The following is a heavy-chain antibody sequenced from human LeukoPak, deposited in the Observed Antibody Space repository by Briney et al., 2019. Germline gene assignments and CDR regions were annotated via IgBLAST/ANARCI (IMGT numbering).Heavy chain of an antibody. CDR3: AKGYYYDSSGYYYVDLFDY. Sequence: GGSLRLSCAASGFTFSSYAMSWVRQAPGKGLEWVSAISGSGGSTYYADSVKGRFTISRDNSKNTLYLQMNSLRAEDTAVYYCAKGYYYDSSGYYYVDLFDYWGQGTLVTVSS. D-gene: IGHD3-22*01. J-gene: IGHJ4*02. V-gene: IGHV3-23*01. CDR1: GFTFSSYA. CDR2: ISGSGGST.